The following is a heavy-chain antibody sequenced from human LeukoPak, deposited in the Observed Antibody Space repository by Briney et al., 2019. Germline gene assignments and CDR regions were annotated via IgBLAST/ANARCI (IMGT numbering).Heavy chain of an antibody. D-gene: IGHD3-22*01. CDR1: AASISNYY. CDR2: ISTSGST. CDR3: ASPRSGYRYTFDY. Sequence: SETLSLTCAVSAASISNYYWSWIRQAPGKGLEWIGYISTSGSTNYNPSLKSRVSISLETSKNQFSLNLNFVPAADTAVYYCASPRSGYRYTFDYWGQGALVTVSS. J-gene: IGHJ4*02. V-gene: IGHV4-4*09.